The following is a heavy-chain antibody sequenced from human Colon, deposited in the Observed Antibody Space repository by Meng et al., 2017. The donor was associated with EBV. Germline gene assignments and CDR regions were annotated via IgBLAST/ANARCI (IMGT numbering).Heavy chain of an antibody. CDR3: ARETHNSGWSKIDS. J-gene: IGHJ4*02. D-gene: IGHD6-19*01. Sequence: VQLTGSGPGLVKTSETLSLICSVSGGYVSSGNYYWNWIRQPPGKGLEWIGYIYNTGNTNYNPSLKSRLTITIDTSKNQFSLNLNSVTAADTAVYYCARETHNSGWSKIDSWGQGTLVTVSS. CDR1: GGYVSSGNYY. CDR2: IYNTGNT. V-gene: IGHV4-61*01.